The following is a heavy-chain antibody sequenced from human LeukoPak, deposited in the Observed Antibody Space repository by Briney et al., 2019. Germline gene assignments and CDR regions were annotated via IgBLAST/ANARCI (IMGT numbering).Heavy chain of an antibody. Sequence: PGGSLRLSYAASGFTFNRNAISWVRQAPGKGLEWVSTIGGSGDKTFYADSVKGRFTISRDNSKNMLHLQMSSLTGEDTALYYCVRRGDASSGWGDHDYWGQGALVTVSS. CDR2: IGGSGDKT. V-gene: IGHV3-23*01. J-gene: IGHJ4*02. D-gene: IGHD6-19*01. CDR1: GFTFNRNA. CDR3: VRRGDASSGWGDHDY.